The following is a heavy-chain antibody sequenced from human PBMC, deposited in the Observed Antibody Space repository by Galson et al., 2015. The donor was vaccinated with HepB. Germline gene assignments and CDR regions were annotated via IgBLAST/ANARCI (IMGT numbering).Heavy chain of an antibody. V-gene: IGHV3-7*01. Sequence: SLRLSCAASGFTFSSYWLIWVRQAPGKGLEWVANINQDGSAKYYVDSVKGRFTISRDNAKNSLYLQMNSLRAEDTAVYYCARVRDGYNWGDYWGQGTLVTVSS. D-gene: IGHD5-24*01. CDR3: ARVRDGYNWGDY. J-gene: IGHJ4*02. CDR1: GFTFSSYW. CDR2: INQDGSAK.